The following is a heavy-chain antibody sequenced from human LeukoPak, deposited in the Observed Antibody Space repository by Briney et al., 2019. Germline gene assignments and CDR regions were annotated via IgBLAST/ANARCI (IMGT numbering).Heavy chain of an antibody. V-gene: IGHV4-30-2*05. D-gene: IGHD4-23*01. CDR1: GGSISSGGYS. J-gene: IGHJ3*02. CDR2: IYHSGST. Sequence: SETLSLTCAVSGGSISSGGYSWSWIRQPPGKGLEWIGYIYHSGSTYYNPSLKSRVTISVDTSKNQFSLKLSSVTAADTAVYYCAREAYGGNVAFDIWGQGTMVTVSS. CDR3: AREAYGGNVAFDI.